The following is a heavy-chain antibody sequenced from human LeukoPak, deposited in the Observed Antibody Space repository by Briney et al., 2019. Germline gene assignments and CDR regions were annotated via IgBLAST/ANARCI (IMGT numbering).Heavy chain of an antibody. V-gene: IGHV3-23*01. CDR1: GFTFSTYA. J-gene: IGHJ5*02. CDR3: AKESSWGTVVTPGGPSA. D-gene: IGHD4-23*01. Sequence: GGSLRLSCAASGFTFSTYAMSWVRQAPGKGLEWVSAISGSGGTTYYADSVKGRFTISRDNSKNTLYLQMNSLRAEDTAVYYCAKESSWGTVVTPGGPSAWGQGTLVTVSS. CDR2: ISGSGGTT.